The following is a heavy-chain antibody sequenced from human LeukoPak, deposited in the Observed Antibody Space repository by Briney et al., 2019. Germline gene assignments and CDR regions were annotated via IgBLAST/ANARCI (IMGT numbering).Heavy chain of an antibody. CDR1: AFSLSTRGVG. D-gene: IGHD3-10*01. V-gene: IGHV2-5*01. CDR3: AHSIGELGLWYFDY. Sequence: SGPTLVKLTQTLTLTCTFSAFSLSTRGVGVGWIRQPPGKALEWLALIYWNDDKRYSPSLKSRLTITKDTSKNQVVLTMTNMDPVDTATYYWAHSIGELGLWYFDYWGQGTLVTVSS. J-gene: IGHJ4*02. CDR2: IYWNDDK.